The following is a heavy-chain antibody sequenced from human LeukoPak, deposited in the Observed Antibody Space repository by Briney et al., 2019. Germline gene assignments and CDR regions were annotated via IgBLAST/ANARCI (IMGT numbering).Heavy chain of an antibody. D-gene: IGHD1-14*01. CDR3: ARERYMVHSNWFDP. V-gene: IGHV4-34*01. CDR1: GEPFSGYF. J-gene: IGHJ5*02. CDR2: VNHSGST. Sequence: PSETLSLTCAVYGEPFSGYFWSWIRQPPEKGLEWIGEVNHSGSTNYHPSLESRVTISLDTSKNQISLKVSSVTAADTAMYYCARERYMVHSNWFDPWGQGTLVTVSS.